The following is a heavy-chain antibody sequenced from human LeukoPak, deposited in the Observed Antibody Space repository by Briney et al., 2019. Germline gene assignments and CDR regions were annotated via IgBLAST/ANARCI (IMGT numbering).Heavy chain of an antibody. CDR1: GGSISSSSYY. Sequence: SETLSLTCTVSGGSISSSSYYWSWIRQPPGKGLEWIGYIYYSGSTYYNPSLKSRVTISVDTSKNQFSLKLSSVTAADTAVYYCARALVLLCCGDWFDPWGQGTLVTVSS. V-gene: IGHV4-30-4*01. D-gene: IGHD3-10*02. CDR3: ARALVLLCCGDWFDP. CDR2: IYYSGST. J-gene: IGHJ5*02.